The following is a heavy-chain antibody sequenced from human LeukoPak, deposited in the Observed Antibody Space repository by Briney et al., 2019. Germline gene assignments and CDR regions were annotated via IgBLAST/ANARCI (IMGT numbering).Heavy chain of an antibody. CDR1: GGSFSGYY. D-gene: IGHD5-18*01. J-gene: IGHJ4*02. V-gene: IGHV4-34*01. CDR3: ARGLSNGYSYGD. CDR2: INHSGST. Sequence: SETLSLTCAVYGGSFSGYYWSWIRQPPGKGLEWIGEINHSGSTNYNPSLKSRVTISVDTSKNQFSLKLSSVTAADTAVYYCARGLSNGYSYGDWGQGTLVTVSS.